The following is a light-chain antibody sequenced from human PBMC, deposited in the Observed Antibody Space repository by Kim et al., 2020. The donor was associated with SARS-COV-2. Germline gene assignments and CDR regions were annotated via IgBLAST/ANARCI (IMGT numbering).Light chain of an antibody. CDR1: SSDVGGYNH. J-gene: IGLJ2*01. Sequence: QSITISCPGSSSDVGGYNHVSWYQHHPGKAPKVIIYEVTKRPSGISNRFSGSKSGNTASLTISGLLPEDEGDYYCCSSYATSSTFVFGGGTQLTVL. CDR3: CSSYATSSTFV. CDR2: EVT. V-gene: IGLV2-23*02.